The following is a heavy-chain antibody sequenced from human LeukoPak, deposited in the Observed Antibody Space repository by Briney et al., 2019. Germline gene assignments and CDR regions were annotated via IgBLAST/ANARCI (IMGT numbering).Heavy chain of an antibody. CDR3: ARGVGIQLWIY. Sequence: TSETLSLTCAVYGGSFTGHHWNWIRQSAGKGLEWIGEVNHRGTTNYNPSLKSRVTISVDTSKNQFFLKLTSVTAADTAVYYCARGVGIQLWIYWGQGTLVTVSS. V-gene: IGHV4-34*01. CDR2: VNHRGTT. D-gene: IGHD5-18*01. CDR1: GGSFTGHH. J-gene: IGHJ4*02.